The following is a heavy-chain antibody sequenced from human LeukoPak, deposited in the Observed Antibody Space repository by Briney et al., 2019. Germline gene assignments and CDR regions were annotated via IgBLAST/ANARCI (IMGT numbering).Heavy chain of an antibody. Sequence: GASVKVSCKASGGTFSSYAISWVRQAPGQGLEWMGRIIPILGIANYAQKFQGRVTITADKSTSTAYMELSSLRSEDTAVYYCARVHTSSRSRWGIQHWGQGSLVTVSS. V-gene: IGHV1-69*04. CDR2: IIPILGIA. J-gene: IGHJ1*01. D-gene: IGHD6-13*01. CDR3: ARVHTSSRSRWGIQH. CDR1: GGTFSSYA.